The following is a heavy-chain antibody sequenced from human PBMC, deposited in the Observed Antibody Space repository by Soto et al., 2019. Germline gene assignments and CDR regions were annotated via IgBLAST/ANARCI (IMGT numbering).Heavy chain of an antibody. CDR1: GFTFSSYD. D-gene: IGHD6-13*01. CDR2: IGTAGDT. J-gene: IGHJ6*03. V-gene: IGHV3-13*01. CDR3: ARGTHEAAAGTGWGKNYYYMDV. Sequence: GGSLRLSCAASGFTFSSYDMHWVRQATGKGLEWVSAIGTAGDTYYPGSVKGRFTISRENAKNSLYLQMNSLRAGDTAVYYCARGTHEAAAGTGWGKNYYYMDVWGKGTTVTVSS.